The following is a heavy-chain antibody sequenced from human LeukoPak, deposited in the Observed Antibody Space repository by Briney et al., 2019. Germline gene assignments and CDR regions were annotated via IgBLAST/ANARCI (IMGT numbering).Heavy chain of an antibody. CDR2: INRSGGT. CDR1: GGSFSGYY. CDR3: ARSSGYSSSRGLNWFDP. Sequence: SETLSLTCAVYGGSFSGYYWSWIRQPPGKGLEWIGEINRSGGTNYNPSLKSRVTISGDTSKDQFSLKLSSVTAADTAVYYCARSSGYSSSRGLNWFDPWGPGTLVTVSS. J-gene: IGHJ5*02. V-gene: IGHV4-34*01. D-gene: IGHD6-13*01.